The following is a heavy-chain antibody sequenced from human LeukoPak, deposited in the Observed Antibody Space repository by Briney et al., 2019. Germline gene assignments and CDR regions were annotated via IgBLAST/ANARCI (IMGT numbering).Heavy chain of an antibody. CDR3: ARDVGLGKGGFDY. CDR2: FTGTGNYI. V-gene: IGHV3-21*01. D-gene: IGHD1-26*01. CDR1: GFTFSIYS. Sequence: PGGSLRLSCEVSGFTFSIYSINWVRQAPGKGLEWISSFTGTGNYIHYADSVKGRFTISGDSAKNSVYLQMNSLRAEDTAMYFCARDVGLGKGGFDYWGQGALVTVSS. J-gene: IGHJ4*02.